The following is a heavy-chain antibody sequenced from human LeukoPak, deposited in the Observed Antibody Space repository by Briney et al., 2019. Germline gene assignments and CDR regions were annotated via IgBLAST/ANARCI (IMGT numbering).Heavy chain of an antibody. V-gene: IGHV3-48*02. CDR2: ISSRSSTI. J-gene: IGHJ4*02. CDR1: GFIFSSYS. D-gene: IGHD4/OR15-4a*01. CDR3: AGDSMMLAARPFDS. Sequence: GGSLRLSCAASGFIFSSYSMNWVRQAPGKGLEWVSYISSRSSTIYYAGSVRGRFTISRDNAKNSLYLQMNSLRDEDTAVYYCAGDSMMLAARPFDSWGQGTLVTVSS.